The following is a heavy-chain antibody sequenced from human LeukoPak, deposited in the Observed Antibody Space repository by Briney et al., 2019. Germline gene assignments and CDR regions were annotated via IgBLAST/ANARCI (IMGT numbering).Heavy chain of an antibody. CDR3: ARLKDDVTKFDY. D-gene: IGHD2-8*01. V-gene: IGHV3-7*01. J-gene: IGHJ4*02. CDR2: INQDVSRI. Sequence: GGSLRLSCAASGFSFSRYWMAWVRQAPGKGLEWVASINQDVSRIHYVDSVKGRFTISRDNAKNSLFLQMNSLRVEDTAVYYCARLKDDVTKFDYWGQGTLVTVSS. CDR1: GFSFSRYW.